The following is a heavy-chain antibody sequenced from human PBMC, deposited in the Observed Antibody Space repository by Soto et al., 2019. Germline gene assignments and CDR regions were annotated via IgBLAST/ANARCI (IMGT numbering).Heavy chain of an antibody. CDR3: ARDGMGDGYGPGGY. CDR1: GFTFSSYG. J-gene: IGHJ4*02. D-gene: IGHD5-12*01. V-gene: IGHV3-33*01. Sequence: QVQLVESGGGVVQPGRSLRLSCAASGFTFSSYGMHWVRQAPGKGLGWVAVIWYDGSNKYYADSVKGRFTISRDNSKNTLYLQMNSLRAEDTAVYYCARDGMGDGYGPGGYWGQGTLVTVSS. CDR2: IWYDGSNK.